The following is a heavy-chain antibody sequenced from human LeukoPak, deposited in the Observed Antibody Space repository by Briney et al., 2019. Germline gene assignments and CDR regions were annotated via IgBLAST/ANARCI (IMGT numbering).Heavy chain of an antibody. D-gene: IGHD4-17*01. V-gene: IGHV3-30-3*02. CDR2: ISNEGSNK. Sequence: GGSLRLSCAASGFTFSSYAMQWVRQAPGKGVEWVGVISNEGSNKYYADSVKGRFTISRDNSKNPLYLQMNSLRAEDTAVYYCAKCLGELDYGYSKALDAFDIWGQGTMVTVSS. J-gene: IGHJ3*02. CDR1: GFTFSSYA. CDR3: AKCLGELDYGYSKALDAFDI.